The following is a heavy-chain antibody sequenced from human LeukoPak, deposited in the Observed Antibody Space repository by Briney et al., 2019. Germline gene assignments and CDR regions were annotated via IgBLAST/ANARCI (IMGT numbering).Heavy chain of an antibody. V-gene: IGHV1-18*01. CDR1: GHTFTSYG. CDR2: INPYNGNT. D-gene: IGHD4-17*01. CDR3: AREIYGRFDY. Sequence: ASVKVSCKASGHTFTSYGISWVRQAPGQGPECMGWINPYNGNTNYALKVQGRVTMTTDTSTSTAYLELRSLRSDDTAIYYCAREIYGRFDYWGQGTLVTVSS. J-gene: IGHJ4*02.